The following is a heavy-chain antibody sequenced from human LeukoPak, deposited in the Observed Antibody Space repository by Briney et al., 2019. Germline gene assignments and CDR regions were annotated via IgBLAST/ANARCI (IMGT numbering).Heavy chain of an antibody. J-gene: IGHJ4*02. V-gene: IGHV3-21*01. CDR3: ARDRPTGASRLFVVQ. D-gene: IGHD3-3*01. CDR1: GFTFSSYS. Sequence: PGGSLRLSCAASGFTFSSYSMTWVRQAPGKGLEWISSMSSSSRYIYYADSVRGRFTISRDNAKNSLSLLMNSLRAGDTAVYYCARDRPTGASRLFVVQWGQGTLVTVSS. CDR2: MSSSSRYI.